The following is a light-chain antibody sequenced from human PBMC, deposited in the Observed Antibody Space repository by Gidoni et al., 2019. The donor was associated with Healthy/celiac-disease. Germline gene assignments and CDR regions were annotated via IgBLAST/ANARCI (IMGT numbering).Light chain of an antibody. J-gene: IGLJ3*02. V-gene: IGLV1-44*01. Sequence: QSVLTQPPSAPGTPGQRVTISCPGSSSNIGSNTVNWYQQLPGTAPKLLIYSNNQRPSGVPDRFSGSKSGTSDSLAISGLQSEDEDDYYCAAWDDSLNGWVFGGGTKLTVL. CDR2: SNN. CDR3: AAWDDSLNGWV. CDR1: SSNIGSNT.